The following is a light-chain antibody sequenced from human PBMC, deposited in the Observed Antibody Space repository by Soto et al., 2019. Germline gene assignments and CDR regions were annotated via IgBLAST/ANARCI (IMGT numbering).Light chain of an antibody. V-gene: IGKV3-15*01. CDR1: QSVSSN. CDR2: GAS. J-gene: IGKJ4*01. Sequence: EIVMTQSPATLSVXPGERATLSCRASQSVSSNLAWYQQKPGQAPRLLIYGASTRATGIPARFSGSGSGTEFTLTISSLQSEDFAVYYCQQYNNWPPLTFGGGTKVEIK. CDR3: QQYNNWPPLT.